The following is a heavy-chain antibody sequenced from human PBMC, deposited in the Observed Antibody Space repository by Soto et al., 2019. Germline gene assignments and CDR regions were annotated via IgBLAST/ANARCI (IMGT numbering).Heavy chain of an antibody. V-gene: IGHV4-59*08. CDR1: GGSISSDY. D-gene: IGHD3-16*01. J-gene: IGHJ6*02. CDR2: IYYSGST. CDR3: AMAVGGYYYGMDV. Sequence: PSETLSLTCTVSGGSISSDYWCWIRQPPGKGLEWIGYIYYSGSTNYNPSPKRRVTISVDTSKNQFSLKLSSVTAADTAVYYSAMAVGGYYYGMDVRGQGTTVTVSS.